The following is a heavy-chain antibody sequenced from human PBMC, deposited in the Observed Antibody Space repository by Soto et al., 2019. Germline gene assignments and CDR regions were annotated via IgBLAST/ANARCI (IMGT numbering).Heavy chain of an antibody. CDR3: AKYVDGSRRLFAY. D-gene: IGHD6-13*01. Sequence: PGGSLRLSCAASGFTFSSYAMTWVRQAPGEGLECVSVISTDSGTTYYADSVKGRFAISRDNSKNTLYLQMNSLRAEVMAVYYCAKYVDGSRRLFAYWGQGTLGTVSS. CDR2: ISTDSGTT. V-gene: IGHV3-23*01. CDR1: GFTFSSYA. J-gene: IGHJ4*02.